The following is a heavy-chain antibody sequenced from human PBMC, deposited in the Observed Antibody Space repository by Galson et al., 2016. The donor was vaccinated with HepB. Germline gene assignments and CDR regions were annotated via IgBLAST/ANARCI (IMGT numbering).Heavy chain of an antibody. CDR1: GGPIRPYF. Sequence: ETLSLTCVVSGGPIRPYFWSWIRQSSGKELEWIGYISHSGTTSYNPSLKNRVTMSIDPSNNQFSLRLTSMTAADTAIYFCARDWKYWGQGIQVTVSS. CDR2: ISHSGTT. V-gene: IGHV4-59*12. J-gene: IGHJ4*02. CDR3: ARDWKY. D-gene: IGHD1-1*01.